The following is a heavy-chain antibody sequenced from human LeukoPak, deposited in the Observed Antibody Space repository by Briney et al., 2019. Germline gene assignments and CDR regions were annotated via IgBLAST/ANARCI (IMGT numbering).Heavy chain of an antibody. CDR1: GDSISSGSYY. CDR2: IYTSGST. CDR3: ARAGPYDSSGYYYKYYYYMDV. J-gene: IGHJ6*03. V-gene: IGHV4-61*02. Sequence: TSQTLSLTCTVSGDSISSGSYYWSWIRQPAGKGLEWIGRIYTSGSTNYNPSLKSRVTMSVDTSKSQFSLKLSSVTAADTAVYYCARAGPYDSSGYYYKYYYYMDVWGKGTTVTISS. D-gene: IGHD3-22*01.